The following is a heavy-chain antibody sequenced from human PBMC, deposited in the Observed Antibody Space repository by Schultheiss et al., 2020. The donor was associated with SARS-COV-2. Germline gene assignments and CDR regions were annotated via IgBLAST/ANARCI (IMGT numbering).Heavy chain of an antibody. Sequence: SETLSLTCTVSGGSISSGGYYWSWIRQHPGKGLEWIGYIYYSGSTYYNPSLKSRVTISMDTSKNQVSLKLTSVAAADTATYFCARDVFGSGSRHFDYWGQGTLVTVSS. CDR2: IYYSGST. D-gene: IGHD3-10*01. V-gene: IGHV4-31*03. CDR3: ARDVFGSGSRHFDY. J-gene: IGHJ4*02. CDR1: GGSISSGGYY.